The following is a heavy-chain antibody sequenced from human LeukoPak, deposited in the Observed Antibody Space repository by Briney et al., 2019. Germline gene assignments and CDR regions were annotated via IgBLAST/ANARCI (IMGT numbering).Heavy chain of an antibody. Sequence: GGSMRLSCAASGFTVSNNYMSWVRQAPGKGMEWVSVIYSGGSRYYADSVKGRFTLSRENSMNPLYLQMNSLRAEDTAVYYCARGGSYGSGSYYNVSPSMDVWGQGTTVTVSS. D-gene: IGHD3-10*01. J-gene: IGHJ6*02. CDR2: IYSGGSR. V-gene: IGHV3-66*02. CDR3: ARGGSYGSGSYYNVSPSMDV. CDR1: GFTVSNNY.